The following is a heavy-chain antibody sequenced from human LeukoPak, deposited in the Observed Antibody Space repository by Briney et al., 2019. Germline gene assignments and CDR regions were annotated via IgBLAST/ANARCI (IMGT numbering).Heavy chain of an antibody. J-gene: IGHJ4*02. CDR1: GFTFSNYG. D-gene: IGHD3-10*01. CDR2: ISSSSSYI. V-gene: IGHV3-21*01. CDR3: AREIPVVRGMGYFDY. Sequence: GGSLRLSCAASGFTFSNYGMNWVRQAPGKGLEWVSSISSSSSYIYYADSVKGRFTISRDNAKNSLYLQMNSLRAEDTAVYYCAREIPVVRGMGYFDYWGQGTLVTVSS.